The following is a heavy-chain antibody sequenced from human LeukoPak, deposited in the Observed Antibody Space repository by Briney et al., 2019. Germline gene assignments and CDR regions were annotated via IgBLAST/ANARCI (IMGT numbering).Heavy chain of an antibody. CDR1: GYTFTSYY. Sequence: GASVKVSCKASGYTFTSYYMHWVRQAPGQGLEWMGIINPSGGSTSYAQKFQGRVTMTRDMSTSTVYMELSSLRSEDTAVYYCARSQRNDGYNYNFDYWGQGTLVTVSS. CDR2: INPSGGST. D-gene: IGHD5-24*01. CDR3: ARSQRNDGYNYNFDY. V-gene: IGHV1-46*01. J-gene: IGHJ4*02.